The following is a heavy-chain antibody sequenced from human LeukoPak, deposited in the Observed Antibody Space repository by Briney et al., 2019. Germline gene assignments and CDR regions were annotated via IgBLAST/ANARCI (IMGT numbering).Heavy chain of an antibody. J-gene: IGHJ4*02. D-gene: IGHD5-18*01. CDR2: ISGSGSST. CDR1: GFTFRSYA. CDR3: AKELSGYSYSYDY. V-gene: IGHV3-23*01. Sequence: GGSLRLSCAASGFTFRSYAMSWVRQAPGKGLEWDSTISGSGSSTYYADSVKGRFTISRDNSKNTVYLQMNSLRAEDTAVYYCAKELSGYSYSYDYWGQGTLVTVSS.